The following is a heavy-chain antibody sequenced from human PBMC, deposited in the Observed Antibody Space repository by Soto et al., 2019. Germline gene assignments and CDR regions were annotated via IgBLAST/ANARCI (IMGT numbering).Heavy chain of an antibody. Sequence: GASVKVACKASGSTFTSYGIICVRHSPGQGLELMGWISAYNVNTNYAQKLQGRVTMTTDTSTSTAYMELRSLRSDDTAVYYCAREKVVVVAATLRLGDAFDIWGQGTMVTVSS. J-gene: IGHJ3*02. V-gene: IGHV1-18*01. CDR2: ISAYNVNT. CDR3: AREKVVVVAATLRLGDAFDI. CDR1: GSTFTSYG. D-gene: IGHD2-15*01.